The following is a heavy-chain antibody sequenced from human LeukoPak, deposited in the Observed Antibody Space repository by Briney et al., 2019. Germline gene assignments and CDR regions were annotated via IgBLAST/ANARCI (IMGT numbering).Heavy chain of an antibody. CDR2: INPNSGGT. CDR3: AREVAAAGTGHHFDY. J-gene: IGHJ4*02. Sequence: AASVNVSCKASGYTFTGYYMHWVRQAPGQGLEWMGWINPNSGGTNYAQKFQGRVTMTRDTSISTAYMELSRLRSDDTAVYYCAREVAAAGTGHHFDYWGQGTLVTVSS. D-gene: IGHD6-13*01. V-gene: IGHV1-2*02. CDR1: GYTFTGYY.